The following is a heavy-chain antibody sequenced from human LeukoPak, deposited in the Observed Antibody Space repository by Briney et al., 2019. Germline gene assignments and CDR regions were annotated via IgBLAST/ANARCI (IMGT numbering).Heavy chain of an antibody. J-gene: IGHJ3*02. CDR2: IYYRGST. CDR3: ARGIPPDI. D-gene: IGHD5-18*01. Sequence: PPXEGLEWIGDIYYRGSTNYNPSLKSRVTISVHTSKNQFSLKLSSVTAADTAVYYCARGIPPDIWGQGTMVTVSS. V-gene: IGHV4-59*01.